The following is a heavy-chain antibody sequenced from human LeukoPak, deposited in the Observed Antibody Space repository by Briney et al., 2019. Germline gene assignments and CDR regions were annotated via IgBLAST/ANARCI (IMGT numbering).Heavy chain of an antibody. D-gene: IGHD2-8*01. J-gene: IGHJ4*02. V-gene: IGHV1-18*01. Sequence: ASVTVSCKASGYPFTWYGFTWVRQAPGQGLEWMGWIGANNANTKLEQKFQGRLTMAIDTSTGIAHMELRDLISDDTAMYYCGRNGVVAENRLYVDYWGQGTLVTVSS. CDR3: GRNGVVAENRLYVDY. CDR2: IGANNANT. CDR1: GYPFTWYG.